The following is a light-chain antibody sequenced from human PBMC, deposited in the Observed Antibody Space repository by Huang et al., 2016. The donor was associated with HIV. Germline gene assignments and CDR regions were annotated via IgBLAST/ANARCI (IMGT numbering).Light chain of an antibody. CDR3: QQYDNLHT. J-gene: IGKJ2*01. CDR1: QDISNY. Sequence: DIQMTQSPSSLSASVGDRVTITCQASQDISNYLNWYQQKLGKAPKLLIYDASNLETGVPSRFSGSRSVTHFTFTINNLQPEDIATYYCQQYDNLHTFGQGTKLEIK. CDR2: DAS. V-gene: IGKV1-33*01.